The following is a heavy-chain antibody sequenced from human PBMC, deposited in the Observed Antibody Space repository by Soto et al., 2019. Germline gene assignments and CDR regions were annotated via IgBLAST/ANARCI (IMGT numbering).Heavy chain of an antibody. J-gene: IGHJ6*03. D-gene: IGHD2-2*01. CDR1: GFSFDEYA. CDR3: AKGFCSSTRCLTYSYMDV. Sequence: EVQLVESGGGLVQPGRSLRLSCAASGFSFDEYAMHWVRQAPGKGLEWVSGISWNSGTMGYGDSVKGRFTISRDNAKNSLYLQMNSLGAEDTALYYCAKGFCSSTRCLTYSYMDVWGKGTTVTVSS. CDR2: ISWNSGTM. V-gene: IGHV3-9*01.